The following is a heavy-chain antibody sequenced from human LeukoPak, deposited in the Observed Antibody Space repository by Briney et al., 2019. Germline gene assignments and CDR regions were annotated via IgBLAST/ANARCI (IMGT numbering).Heavy chain of an antibody. D-gene: IGHD3-10*01. V-gene: IGHV3-30*02. CDR2: IESDGSIK. CDR1: GFTFSSYG. Sequence: GGSLRLSCAASGFTFSSYGMHWVRQAPGKGLEWVAFIESDGSIKRYADSVKGRLTISRDNAKNSLYLQMNSLRAEDTALYYCARDYYGSGGFNDYWGQGTLVTVSS. CDR3: ARDYYGSGGFNDY. J-gene: IGHJ4*02.